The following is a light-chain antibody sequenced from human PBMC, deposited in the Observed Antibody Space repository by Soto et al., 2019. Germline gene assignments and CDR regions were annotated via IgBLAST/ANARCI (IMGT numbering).Light chain of an antibody. J-gene: IGKJ2*01. V-gene: IGKV4-1*01. CDR2: WAS. CDR3: QQYYGTPYT. CDR1: QSVLYSSNNKNY. Sequence: DIVMTQSPDSLAVSLGERATINCKSSQSVLYSSNNKNYLTWYQQKPGQPPKLLIYWASTRESGVPDRFSGSGSGTEFTLTISGLQAEDVAVYYCQQYYGTPYTFGQGTKLEIK.